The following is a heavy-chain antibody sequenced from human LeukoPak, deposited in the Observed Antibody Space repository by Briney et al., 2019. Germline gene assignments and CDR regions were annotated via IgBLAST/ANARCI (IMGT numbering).Heavy chain of an antibody. V-gene: IGHV3-21*01. Sequence: GGSLRLSCAASGFTFSSYSMNWVRQAPGKGLEWFSSISSSSSYIYYADSVKGRFTISRDNAKNSLYLQMNSLRAEDTAVYYCARDGGYNYGMDVWGQGTTVTVSS. CDR1: GFTFSSYS. CDR2: ISSSSSYI. CDR3: ARDGGYNYGMDV. D-gene: IGHD2-2*02. J-gene: IGHJ6*02.